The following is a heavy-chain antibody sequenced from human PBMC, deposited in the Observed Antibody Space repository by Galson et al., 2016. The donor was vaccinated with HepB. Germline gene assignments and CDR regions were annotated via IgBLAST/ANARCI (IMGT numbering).Heavy chain of an antibody. Sequence: SLRLSCAASGFTFSSYGMHWVRQAPGKGLEWVAVIWYDGSNKYYADSVKGRFTISRDNSKNTLYLQMNSLRAEDTAVYYCARDCEKGRWLQLRGYYFDYWGQGTLVTVSS. J-gene: IGHJ4*02. CDR3: ARDCEKGRWLQLRGYYFDY. CDR1: GFTFSSYG. CDR2: IWYDGSNK. V-gene: IGHV3-33*01. D-gene: IGHD5-24*01.